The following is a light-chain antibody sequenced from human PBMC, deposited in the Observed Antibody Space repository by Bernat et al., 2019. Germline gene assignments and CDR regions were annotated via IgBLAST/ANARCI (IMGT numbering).Light chain of an antibody. CDR1: SSEVGVYNY. J-gene: IGLJ1*01. V-gene: IGLV2-14*03. CDR3: RSYTSSSTYV. Sequence: QPALSQSASASGSPGQSIAISCTGTSSEVGVYNYASRSQQHPGKAPKLMIYDVTNRPSGVSNHFSGSKSGSAASLAISGLQDEDEADYYCRSYTSSSTYVFGTGSTVTVL. CDR2: DVT.